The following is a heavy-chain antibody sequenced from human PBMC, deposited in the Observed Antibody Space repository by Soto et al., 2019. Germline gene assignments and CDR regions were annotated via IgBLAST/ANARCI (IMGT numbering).Heavy chain of an antibody. D-gene: IGHD3-22*01. V-gene: IGHV3-15*01. CDR2: IKSKSAGGTT. J-gene: IGHJ4*02. CDR3: ARGHRSSGKIFDS. Sequence: EVPLVESGGGLVKPGGPVRLSCAASGFTFSNPWMSWVRQAPGKGLEWVGRIKSKSAGGTTEYDAPVKDRFTISRDDSKNTLYLQMNSLKIEDTAVYYCARGHRSSGKIFDSWGQGTLVTVSS. CDR1: GFTFSNPW.